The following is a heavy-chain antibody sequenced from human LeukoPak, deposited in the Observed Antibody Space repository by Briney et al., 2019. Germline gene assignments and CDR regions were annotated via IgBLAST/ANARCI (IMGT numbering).Heavy chain of an antibody. V-gene: IGHV3-9*01. CDR3: AKGIAAAGTRYYFDY. CDR2: ISWNSGSI. J-gene: IGHJ4*02. D-gene: IGHD6-13*01. Sequence: QSGGSLRLSCAASGFTFSSYGMHWVRQAPGKGLEWVSGISWNSGSIGYADSVKGRFTISRDNAKNSLYLQMNSLRAEDTAVYYCAKGIAAAGTRYYFDYWGQGTLVTVSS. CDR1: GFTFSSYG.